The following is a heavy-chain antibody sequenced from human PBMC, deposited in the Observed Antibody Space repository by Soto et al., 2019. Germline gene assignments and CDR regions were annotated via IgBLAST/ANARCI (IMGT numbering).Heavy chain of an antibody. J-gene: IGHJ6*02. CDR2: ISYDGGNK. CDR3: ARAITLLEWRYYYYGMDV. CDR1: GFTFSSHA. D-gene: IGHD3-3*01. V-gene: IGHV3-30-3*01. Sequence: GGSLRLSCAASGFTFSSHAMHWVRQAPGKGLEWVAVISYDGGNKYYADSVKGRFTISRDNSKNTLYLQMNSLRAEDTAVYYCARAITLLEWRYYYYGMDVWGQGTTVTVSS.